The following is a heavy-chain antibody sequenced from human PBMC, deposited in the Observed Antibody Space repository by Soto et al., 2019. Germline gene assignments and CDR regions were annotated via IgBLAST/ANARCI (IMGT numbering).Heavy chain of an antibody. CDR3: ARQVYYYDSSGPGGYFDY. Sequence: GESLKISCKGSGYSFTSYWIGWVRQMPGKGLEWMGIIYPGDSDTRYSPSFQDQVTISADKSISTAYLQWSSLKASDTAMYYCARQVYYYDSSGPGGYFDYWGQGTLVTVSS. V-gene: IGHV5-51*01. CDR1: GYSFTSYW. D-gene: IGHD3-22*01. CDR2: IYPGDSDT. J-gene: IGHJ4*02.